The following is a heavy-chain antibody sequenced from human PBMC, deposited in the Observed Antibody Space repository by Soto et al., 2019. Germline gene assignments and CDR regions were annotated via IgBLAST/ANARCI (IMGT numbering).Heavy chain of an antibody. V-gene: IGHV4-31*03. CDR2: IYYSGST. CDR3: AREPIQLWSGGQD. CDR1: GGSISSGGYY. Sequence: SSETLSLTCTVSGGSISSGGYYWSWIRQHPGKGLEWIGYIYYSGSTYYNPSLKSRVTISVDTSKNQFSLKLSSVTAADTAVYYCAREPIQLWSGGQDWGQGTLVTVSS. J-gene: IGHJ4*02. D-gene: IGHD5-18*01.